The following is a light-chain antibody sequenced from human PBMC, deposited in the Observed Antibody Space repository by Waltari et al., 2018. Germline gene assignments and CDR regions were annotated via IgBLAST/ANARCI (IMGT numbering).Light chain of an antibody. CDR1: SSDVGHYNL. CDR3: CSYVGLGIYV. V-gene: IGLV2-23*02. J-gene: IGLJ1*01. Sequence: QSGLTQPASVSGSPGQSITISCTGTSSDVGHYNLVSWYQQYAGKAPKLMVYEVTKRASGVSDRCSGSKSGNTACLTISGLQSEDEADYYCCSYVGLGIYVFGTGTKVTVL. CDR2: EVT.